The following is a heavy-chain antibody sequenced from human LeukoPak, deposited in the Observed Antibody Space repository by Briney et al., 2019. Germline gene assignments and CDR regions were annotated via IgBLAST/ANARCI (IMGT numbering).Heavy chain of an antibody. CDR2: ISSSSSYI. J-gene: IGHJ5*02. D-gene: IGHD2-15*01. CDR1: GFTFSSYS. Sequence: PGGSLRLSCAASGFTFSSYSMNWVRQAPGKGLEWVSSISSSSSYIYYADSVKGRFTISRDNAKNSLYLQMNSLRAEDTAVYYCARERHCSGGSCYSGQHSNWFDPWGQGTLVTVSS. V-gene: IGHV3-21*01. CDR3: ARERHCSGGSCYSGQHSNWFDP.